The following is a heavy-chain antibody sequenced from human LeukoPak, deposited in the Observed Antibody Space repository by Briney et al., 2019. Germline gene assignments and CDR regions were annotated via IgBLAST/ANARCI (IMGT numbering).Heavy chain of an antibody. CDR3: ASRYGSSWYYFDY. J-gene: IGHJ4*02. D-gene: IGHD6-13*01. CDR2: ISSSSSYI. CDR1: GFTFSSYS. V-gene: IGHV3-21*01. Sequence: GGSLRLSCAASGFTFSSYSMNWVRQAPGKGLEWVSSISSSSSYIYYADSVKGRFTISRDNAKNSLYLQMNSLRAEDTAVYYCASRYGSSWYYFDYWGQGTLVTVSS.